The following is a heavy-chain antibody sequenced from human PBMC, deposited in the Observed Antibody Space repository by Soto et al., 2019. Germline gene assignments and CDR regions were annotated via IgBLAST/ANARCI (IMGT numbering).Heavy chain of an antibody. CDR3: GTVGRLGSTGASTYGMDV. CDR2: VDPEDGET. Sequence: EVQLVQSGAEVKKPGATVKISCKVSGYTFIDYFVHWVQQAPGKGLEWMGLVDPEDGETIYAEKFQGRVTITADTSTDTAYMELSSLRSEDTAVYYCGTVGRLGSTGASTYGMDVWGQGTTVTVSS. CDR1: GYTFIDYF. J-gene: IGHJ6*02. D-gene: IGHD1-26*01. V-gene: IGHV1-69-2*01.